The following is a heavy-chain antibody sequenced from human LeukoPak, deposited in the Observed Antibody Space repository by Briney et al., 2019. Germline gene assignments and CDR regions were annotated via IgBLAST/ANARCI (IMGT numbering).Heavy chain of an antibody. CDR2: FDPEDGET. CDR1: GYTLTEVS. Sequence: GASVKVSCKVSGYTLTEVSMHWVRQAPGKGLEWMGGFDPEDGETVYAQKFQGRVTMTEDTSTDTAYMELSSLRSEDTAVYYCAGIIYDAFNIWGQGTVVTVSS. D-gene: IGHD3-10*01. J-gene: IGHJ3*02. V-gene: IGHV1-24*01. CDR3: AGIIYDAFNI.